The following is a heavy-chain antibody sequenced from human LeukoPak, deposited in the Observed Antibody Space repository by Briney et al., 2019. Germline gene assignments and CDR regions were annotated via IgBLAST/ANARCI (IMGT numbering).Heavy chain of an antibody. V-gene: IGHV3-30-3*01. CDR1: GFTFSSYA. CDR3: ARDHSGRHRRAPADY. D-gene: IGHD1-26*01. Sequence: PGGSLRLSCAASGFTFSSYAMHWVRQAPGKGLEWVAVISYDGSNKYYADSVKGRFTISRDNSKNTLYLQMNSLRAEDTAVYYCARDHSGRHRRAPADYWGQGTLVTVSS. CDR2: ISYDGSNK. J-gene: IGHJ4*02.